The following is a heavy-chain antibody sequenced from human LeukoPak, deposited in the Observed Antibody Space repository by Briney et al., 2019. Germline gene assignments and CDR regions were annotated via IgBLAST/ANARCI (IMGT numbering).Heavy chain of an antibody. D-gene: IGHD6-19*01. J-gene: IGHJ4*02. CDR2: IIPIFGTA. V-gene: IGHV1-69*06. CDR3: ARDYSSGWYVGFDY. CDR1: GYTFTSYA. Sequence: GASVKVSCKASGYTFTSYAMNWVRQAPGQGLEWMGGIIPIFGTANYAQKFQGRVTITADKSTSTAYMELSSLRSEDTAVYYCARDYSSGWYVGFDYWGQGTLVTVSS.